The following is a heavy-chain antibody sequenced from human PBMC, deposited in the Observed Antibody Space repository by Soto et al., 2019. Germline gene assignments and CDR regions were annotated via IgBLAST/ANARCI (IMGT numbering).Heavy chain of an antibody. CDR1: GGSISTGVWY. Sequence: QVQLQESGPGLVKPSQTLSLTCSVSGGSISTGVWYWSWVREHPGKGLEWIGDIYYRGTTSYNPSIESRVTMSRDTSKNHVSLKVNSVTAADTAVYYCARDSAGGTRWFDSWSQGIRVTVSS. CDR3: ARDSAGGTRWFDS. V-gene: IGHV4-31*03. J-gene: IGHJ5*01. CDR2: IYYRGTT. D-gene: IGHD6-13*01.